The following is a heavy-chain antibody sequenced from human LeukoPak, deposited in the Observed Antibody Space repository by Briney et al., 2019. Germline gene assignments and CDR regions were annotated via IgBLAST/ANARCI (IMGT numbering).Heavy chain of an antibody. CDR2: INHSGST. V-gene: IGHV4-34*01. D-gene: IGHD3-3*01. CDR1: GESFSGYY. J-gene: IGHJ2*01. CDR3: ARGHPHYDFWSGYPPGWYFDL. Sequence: WETLSLTCAVYGESFSGYYWSWIRPPPGKGLEWIGEINHSGSTNYNPSLKSRVTISVDTSKNQFSLKLSSVTAADTAVYYCARGHPHYDFWSGYPPGWYFDLWGRGTLVTVSS.